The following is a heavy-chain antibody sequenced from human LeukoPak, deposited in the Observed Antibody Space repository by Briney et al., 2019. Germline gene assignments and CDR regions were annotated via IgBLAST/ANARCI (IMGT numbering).Heavy chain of an antibody. CDR3: AKSLLTTASGTGRAFDI. D-gene: IGHD1-26*01. J-gene: IGHJ3*02. CDR1: RFSFSTYP. V-gene: IGHV3-23*01. CDR2: ISASGDVT. Sequence: GGSLRLSCEASRFSFSTYPMGWVRRAPGKGLEWVSGISASGDVTFHADPLKGRFTISRDNSKNTLYLQMDSLRAEDTAKYYCAKSLLTTASGTGRAFDIWGQGTMVTVSA.